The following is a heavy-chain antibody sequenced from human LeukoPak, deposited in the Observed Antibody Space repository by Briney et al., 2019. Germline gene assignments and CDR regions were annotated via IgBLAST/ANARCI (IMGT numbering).Heavy chain of an antibody. CDR3: ARSQQLADY. CDR2: ISYDGSNK. CDR1: GFTFSNYA. V-gene: IGHV3-30-3*01. Sequence: GGSLRLSCSASGFTFSNYAMHWVRQAPGKGLEWVAVISYDGSNKYFADSVKGRFTISRDNSKNILYLQMNSLRAEDTAVYYCARSQQLADYWGQGTLVTVSS. D-gene: IGHD6-13*01. J-gene: IGHJ4*02.